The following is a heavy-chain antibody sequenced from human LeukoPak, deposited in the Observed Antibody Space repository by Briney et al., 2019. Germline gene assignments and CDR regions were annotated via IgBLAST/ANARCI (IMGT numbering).Heavy chain of an antibody. CDR3: ATPFTDNLPFDY. Sequence: GGSLRLSCAASGFTVSSNYMSWVRQAPGKGLEWVSVIYSGGSTYYADSVKGRFTISRDNSKNTLYLQLNSLTAEDTAVYYCATPFTDNLPFDYWGQGTLVTVSS. CDR1: GFTVSSNY. V-gene: IGHV3-53*01. D-gene: IGHD1-1*01. CDR2: IYSGGST. J-gene: IGHJ4*02.